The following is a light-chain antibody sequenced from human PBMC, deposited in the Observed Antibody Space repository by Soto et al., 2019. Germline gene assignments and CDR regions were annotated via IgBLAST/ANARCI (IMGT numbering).Light chain of an antibody. V-gene: IGKV1-5*03. J-gene: IGKJ4*01. CDR3: QQYNSLSSVS. CDR1: QTISSW. Sequence: DIQMTQSPSTLSGSVGDRVTITCRASQTISSWLAWYQQKPGKAPKLLIYKASTLKSGVPSRFSGSGSGTEFTLTIISLQPDDSATYYCQQYNSLSSVSFGGGTKVDIK. CDR2: KAS.